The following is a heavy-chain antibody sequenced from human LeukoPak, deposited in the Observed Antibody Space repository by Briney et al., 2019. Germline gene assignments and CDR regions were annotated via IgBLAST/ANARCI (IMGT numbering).Heavy chain of an antibody. Sequence: SETLSLTCTVSGGSISNYYWSRIRQPPGKGLEWIGYIYYSGSTKYNPSLESRVTISVDTSKNQFSLTLYSVTAADTAVYYCARRDFSGWNYFDYWGQGTLVTVSS. J-gene: IGHJ4*02. CDR2: IYYSGST. CDR1: GGSISNYY. D-gene: IGHD6-19*01. CDR3: ARRDFSGWNYFDY. V-gene: IGHV4-59*01.